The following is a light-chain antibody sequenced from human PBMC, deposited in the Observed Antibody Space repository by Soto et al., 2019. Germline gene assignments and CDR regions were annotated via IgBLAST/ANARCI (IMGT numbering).Light chain of an antibody. J-gene: IGKJ5*01. CDR1: QGIYNY. V-gene: IGKV1-27*01. CDR2: AAS. CDR3: HKYNSALLT. Sequence: DIQMTQSPSSLSSSVGDRVTITCRASQGIYNYLAWYRQKPGKAPKLLSYAASTLEAGVPSRFSGSGSGTDFTLTSSSLQPEDVATYYCHKYNSALLTFGQGTRLEIK.